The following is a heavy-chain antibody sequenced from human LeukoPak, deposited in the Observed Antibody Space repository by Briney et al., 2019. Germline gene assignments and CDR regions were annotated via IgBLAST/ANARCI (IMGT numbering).Heavy chain of an antibody. CDR2: INPNSGGT. Sequence: GASVKVSCKGSGYIFPDYYIYWVRQAPGRGLEWMGRINPNSGGTNYAQNFQGRVTMTRDTSISTVYMELSRLRSDDTAVYYCARDGGYCSSGTICYSRAEYYYYGLDVWGQGTTVTVSS. D-gene: IGHD2-2*01. J-gene: IGHJ6*02. V-gene: IGHV1-2*06. CDR1: GYIFPDYY. CDR3: ARDGGYCSSGTICYSRAEYYYYGLDV.